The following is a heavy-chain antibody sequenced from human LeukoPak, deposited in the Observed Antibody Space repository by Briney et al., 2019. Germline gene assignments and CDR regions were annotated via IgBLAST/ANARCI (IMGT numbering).Heavy chain of an antibody. CDR2: IIPIFGTA. D-gene: IGHD1-26*01. Sequence: ASVKVSCKASGGTFSSYAISWVRQAPGQGLEWMGGIIPIFGTANYAQKFQGRATITADESTSTAYMELSSLRSEDTAVYYCAREGGATPADYWGQGTLVTVSS. J-gene: IGHJ4*02. CDR3: AREGGATPADY. CDR1: GGTFSSYA. V-gene: IGHV1-69*13.